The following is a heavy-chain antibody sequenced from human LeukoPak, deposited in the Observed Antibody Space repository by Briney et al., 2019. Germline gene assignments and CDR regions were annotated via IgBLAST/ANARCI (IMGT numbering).Heavy chain of an antibody. CDR2: ISGPAFTT. J-gene: IGHJ3*02. Sequence: GGSLRLSCAASRFTFGNYAMSWVRRAPGKGLDWVSAISGPAFTTYYADSVKGRFTVSRDNSKETLYLQMNSLTAEDTAVYYCAKAGVELATISPFDIWGQGTMVTVSS. CDR1: RFTFGNYA. CDR3: AKAGVELATISPFDI. D-gene: IGHD5-24*01. V-gene: IGHV3-23*01.